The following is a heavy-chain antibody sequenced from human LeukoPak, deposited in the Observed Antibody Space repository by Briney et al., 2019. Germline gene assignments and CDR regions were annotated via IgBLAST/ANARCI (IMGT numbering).Heavy chain of an antibody. Sequence: PSETLSLTCTVSGDSISSSSYYWGWIRQPPGKGLEWMGSIYYSGSTYYNPSLKSRVSISVDTSKNQFSLKLSSVTAADTAVYYCARGYGLGSYYKFFDFWGQGTLVTVSS. J-gene: IGHJ4*02. D-gene: IGHD3-10*01. V-gene: IGHV4-39*07. CDR3: ARGYGLGSYYKFFDF. CDR1: GDSISSSSYY. CDR2: IYYSGST.